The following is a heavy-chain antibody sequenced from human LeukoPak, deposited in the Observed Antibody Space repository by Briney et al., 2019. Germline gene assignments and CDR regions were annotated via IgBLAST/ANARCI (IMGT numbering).Heavy chain of an antibody. Sequence: ASVKVSCKASGYTSTDYYMHWVRQAPGQGLEWMGRINPNSGGTNYAQKFQGRVTMTRDTSISIGYMELSRLKSDDTAIYYCTADKKLGDFDYWGQGTLVTVSS. V-gene: IGHV1-2*06. J-gene: IGHJ4*02. CDR3: TADKKLGDFDY. CDR1: GYTSTDYY. CDR2: INPNSGGT. D-gene: IGHD7-27*01.